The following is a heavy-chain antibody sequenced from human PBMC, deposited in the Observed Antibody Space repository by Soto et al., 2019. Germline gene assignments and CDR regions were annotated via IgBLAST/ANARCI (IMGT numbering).Heavy chain of an antibody. CDR1: GGSISGHY. CDR2: IFYSGST. D-gene: IGHD6-19*01. CDR3: ARVGSSGWSPDY. V-gene: IGHV4-59*11. J-gene: IGHJ4*02. Sequence: SETLSLTCTVSGGSISGHYWTWIRQSPGKGLEWIGYIFYSGSTNYNPSLKSRVTISVDTSKNQFSLKLSSVTAADTAVYFCARVGSSGWSPDYWGQGTLVTVSS.